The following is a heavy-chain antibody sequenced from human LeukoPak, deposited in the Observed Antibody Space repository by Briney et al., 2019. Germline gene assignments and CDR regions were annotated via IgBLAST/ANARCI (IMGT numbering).Heavy chain of an antibody. V-gene: IGHV3-21*01. Sequence: PGGSLRLSCAASGFTFSSYSMNWVRQAPGKGLEWVSSISSSSSYIYYADSVKGRFTISRDNAKNSLYLQMNSLRAEDTAVYYCATPRYGSGSYVVGYWGQGTLVTVSS. CDR2: ISSSSSYI. D-gene: IGHD3-10*01. CDR3: ATPRYGSGSYVVGY. J-gene: IGHJ4*02. CDR1: GFTFSSYS.